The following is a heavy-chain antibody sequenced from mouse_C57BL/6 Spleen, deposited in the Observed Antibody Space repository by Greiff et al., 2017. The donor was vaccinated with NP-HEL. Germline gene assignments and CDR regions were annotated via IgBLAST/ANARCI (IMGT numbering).Heavy chain of an antibody. Sequence: QVQLQQSGPELVKPGASVKISCKASGYSFTSYWMHWVKQRPGKGLEWIGQIYPGDGDTNYNGKFKGKATLTADKSSSTAYMQLSSLTSEDSAVYFCARNDGSDYYAMDYWGQGTSVTVSS. D-gene: IGHD2-12*01. CDR3: ARNDGSDYYAMDY. V-gene: IGHV1-80*01. CDR2: IYPGDGDT. J-gene: IGHJ4*01. CDR1: GYSFTSYW.